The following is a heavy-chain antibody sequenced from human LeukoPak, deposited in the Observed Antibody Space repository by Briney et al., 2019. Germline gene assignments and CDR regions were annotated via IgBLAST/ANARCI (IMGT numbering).Heavy chain of an antibody. CDR2: IYTSGST. J-gene: IGHJ3*02. CDR3: ARSGRHELLWLGEYWFAFDI. V-gene: IGHV4-61*02. D-gene: IGHD3-10*01. CDR1: GGSISSSSYY. Sequence: SETLSLTCTVSGGSISSSSYYWSWIRQPAGKGLEWIGRIYTSGSTNYNPSLKSRVTMSVDTSKNQFSLKLSSVTAADTAVYYCARSGRHELLWLGEYWFAFDIWGQGTMVTVSS.